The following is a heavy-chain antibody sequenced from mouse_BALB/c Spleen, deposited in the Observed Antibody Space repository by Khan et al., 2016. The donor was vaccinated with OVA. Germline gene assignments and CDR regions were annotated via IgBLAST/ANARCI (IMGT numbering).Heavy chain of an antibody. CDR3: ARIKKIVATYFDY. CDR2: TKPTNGRT. D-gene: IGHD1-1*01. V-gene: IGHV1S81*02. Sequence: QVQLQQPGAELVKAGASVKMSCKASGYTFTSYWMHWVKQRLGQGLEWFAETKPTNGRTYYNEKFKSKATLTLDKSSSTAYQLLNDPPFEDSAVYYCARIKKIVATYFDYWGQGTTLTGSS. CDR1: GYTFTSYW. J-gene: IGHJ2*01.